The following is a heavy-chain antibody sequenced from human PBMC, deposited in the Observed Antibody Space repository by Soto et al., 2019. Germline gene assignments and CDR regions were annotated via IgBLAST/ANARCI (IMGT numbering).Heavy chain of an antibody. D-gene: IGHD4-17*01. CDR1: GFTFSNAW. Sequence: EVQLVESGGGLVKPGGSLRLSCAASGFTFSNAWMNWVRQAPGKGLEWVGRIKSKTDGGTTDYAAPVKGRFTISRDDSKTTLFLQMNSLKTEDTAVYYCTADSLRAHTHWWGQGTLVTVSS. V-gene: IGHV3-15*07. J-gene: IGHJ4*02. CDR2: IKSKTDGGTT. CDR3: TADSLRAHTHW.